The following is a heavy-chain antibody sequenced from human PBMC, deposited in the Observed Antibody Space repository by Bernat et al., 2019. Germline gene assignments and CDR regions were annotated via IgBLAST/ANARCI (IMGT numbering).Heavy chain of an antibody. D-gene: IGHD2-2*01. V-gene: IGHV4-4*02. Sequence: QVQLQESGPGLVKPSGTLSLTCAVSGGSISSSNWWSWVRQPPGKGLEWIGEIYHSGSTNYNPALKSRVTISVDKAKNQFSLNLSSVSAADTAVYYLARVAGVPGAKGGFGSWGQGTLVTVAS. CDR1: GGSISSSNW. CDR2: IYHSGST. CDR3: ARVAGVPGAKGGFGS. J-gene: IGHJ4*02.